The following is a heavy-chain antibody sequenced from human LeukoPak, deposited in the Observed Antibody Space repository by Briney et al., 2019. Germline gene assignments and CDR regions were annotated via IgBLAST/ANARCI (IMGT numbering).Heavy chain of an antibody. Sequence: SSETLSLTCTVSGXSISSSTYYWGWIRRPPGKGLEWIGSIYYSGSTYYNPSLKSRVTVSVDTSKNQFSLKLSSVTAADTAVYYCVRGSTLRHYQYWGQGTLVTVSS. CDR1: GXSISSSTYY. CDR3: VRGSTLRHYQY. J-gene: IGHJ4*02. D-gene: IGHD3-16*01. V-gene: IGHV4-39*01. CDR2: IYYSGST.